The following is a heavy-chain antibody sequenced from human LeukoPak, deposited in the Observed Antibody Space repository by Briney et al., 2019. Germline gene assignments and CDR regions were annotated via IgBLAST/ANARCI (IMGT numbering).Heavy chain of an antibody. Sequence: PSETLSLTCTVSGGSISSSSYYWGWLRQPPGKGLEWIGSIYYSGSTYYNPSLKSRVTISVDTSKNQFSLKLSSVTAADTAVYYCASGFSGVVVAASIDYWGQGTLVTVSS. CDR2: IYYSGST. CDR1: GGSISSSSYY. CDR3: ASGFSGVVVAASIDY. J-gene: IGHJ4*02. V-gene: IGHV4-39*07. D-gene: IGHD2-15*01.